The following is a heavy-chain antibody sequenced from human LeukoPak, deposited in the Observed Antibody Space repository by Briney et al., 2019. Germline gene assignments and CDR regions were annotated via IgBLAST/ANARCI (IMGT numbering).Heavy chain of an antibody. J-gene: IGHJ3*02. V-gene: IGHV3-7*01. Sequence: PGGSLRPSCAASGFMFTSYWMSWVRRAPGRGREGLPNINQDGSAKYYVDSVKGRFTISRDNAKNSLYLQMNSLRAEDTAVYYCAGSWSPYDAFDIWGQGTMVTVSS. CDR1: GFMFTSYW. CDR3: AGSWSPYDAFDI. CDR2: INQDGSAK. D-gene: IGHD6-13*01.